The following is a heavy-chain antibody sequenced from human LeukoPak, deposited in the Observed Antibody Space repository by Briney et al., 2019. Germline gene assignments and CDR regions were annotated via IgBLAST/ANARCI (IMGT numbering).Heavy chain of an antibody. CDR1: GFTFSSYA. V-gene: IGHV3-15*01. Sequence: GGSLRLSCAASGFTFSSYAMTWLRQAPGKGLEWVGRIKSKTDGGTTDYAAPVKGRFTISRDDSKNTLYLQMNSIKTEDTAVYYCTIARDYYYYYGMDVWGQGTTVTVSS. CDR2: IKSKTDGGTT. J-gene: IGHJ6*02. CDR3: TIARDYYYYYGMDV.